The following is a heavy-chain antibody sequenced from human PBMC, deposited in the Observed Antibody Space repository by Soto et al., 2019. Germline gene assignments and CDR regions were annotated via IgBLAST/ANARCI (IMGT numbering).Heavy chain of an antibody. D-gene: IGHD3-10*01. V-gene: IGHV4-31*03. Sequence: QVQLQESGPGLVKASQTQSLTCNVSGGSISSGGYYWTWIRQHPGKGLEWIGNIHHSGSTFYNPSLKSRVSISVDTSKNQFSLKLSSVTAADTAVYFCVRGVLSWGQGTLVTVSS. CDR1: GGSISSGGYY. CDR3: VRGVLS. J-gene: IGHJ1*01. CDR2: IHHSGST.